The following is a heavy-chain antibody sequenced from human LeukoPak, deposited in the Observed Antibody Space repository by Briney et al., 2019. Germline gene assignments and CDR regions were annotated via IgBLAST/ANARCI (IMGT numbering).Heavy chain of an antibody. V-gene: IGHV3-48*01. CDR3: ARGGLSGSYPYNWFDP. CDR2: ISSDTSTK. D-gene: IGHD1-26*01. CDR1: GFTFSMSG. J-gene: IGHJ5*02. Sequence: GGSLRLSCAASGFTFSMSGMNWFRQAPGKGLEWVSYISSDTSTKYYADSVKGRFTISRDNAKNSLSLLMSSLSAEDTAVYYCARGGLSGSYPYNWFDPWGQGTLVTVSS.